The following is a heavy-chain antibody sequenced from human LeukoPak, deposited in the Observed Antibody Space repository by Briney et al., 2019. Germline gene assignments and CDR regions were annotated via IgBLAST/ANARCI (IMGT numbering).Heavy chain of an antibody. J-gene: IGHJ4*02. CDR3: ARDLPPYYYDSSGYYYGY. Sequence: ASVKVSRKASGYTFTSYGISWVRQAPGQGLEWMGWISAYNGNTNYAQKLQGRVTMTTDTSTSTAYMELRSLRSDDTAVYYCARDLPPYYYDSSGYYYGYWGQGALVTVSS. CDR2: ISAYNGNT. D-gene: IGHD3-22*01. CDR1: GYTFTSYG. V-gene: IGHV1-18*01.